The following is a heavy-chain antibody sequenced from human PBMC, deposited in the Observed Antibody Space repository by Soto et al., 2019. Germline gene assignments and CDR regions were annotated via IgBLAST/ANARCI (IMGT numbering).Heavy chain of an antibody. D-gene: IGHD3-3*01. CDR2: IYYRGST. CDR1: GYSISSSNW. CDR3: ARNEPVSGYAVDY. V-gene: IGHV4-28*01. J-gene: IGHJ4*02. Sequence: QVQLQESGPGLVKPSDTLSLTCGVSGYSISSSNWWGWIRQPPGKGLEWIGYIYYRGSTYYNPSLKSRVTMSVDTSKIQLSLKLSSVPAVDTAVYYCARNEPVSGYAVDYWGQGTLVTVSS.